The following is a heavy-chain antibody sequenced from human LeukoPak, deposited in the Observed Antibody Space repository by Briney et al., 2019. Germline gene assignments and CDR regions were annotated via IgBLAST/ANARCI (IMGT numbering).Heavy chain of an antibody. CDR2: IKQDGSEK. CDR3: ARENYFDY. CDR1: GFTFSTYS. V-gene: IGHV3-7*01. J-gene: IGHJ4*02. Sequence: GGSLRLSCAASGFTFSTYSMNWVRQAPGKGLEWVANIKQDGSEKYYVDSVKGRFTISRDNAKNSLYLQMNSLRAEDTAVYYCARENYFDYWGQGTLVTVSS.